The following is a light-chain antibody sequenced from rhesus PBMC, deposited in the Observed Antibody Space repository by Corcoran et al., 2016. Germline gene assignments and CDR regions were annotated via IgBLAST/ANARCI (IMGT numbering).Light chain of an antibody. V-gene: IGKV1-74*01. Sequence: DIQMTQSPSSLSASVGDRVTITCRASENIYNYLNWYQHKPGKAPKLLIYKASTLQSGIPSRFSGSGSGTDDSFTISSLQSSDVATYYWQYTYGTPYSFGQGTKVEIK. CDR1: ENIYNY. CDR3: QYTYGTPYS. J-gene: IGKJ2*01. CDR2: KAS.